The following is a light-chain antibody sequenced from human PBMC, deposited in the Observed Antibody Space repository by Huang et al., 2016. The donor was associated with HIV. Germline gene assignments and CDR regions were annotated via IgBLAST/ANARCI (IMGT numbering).Light chain of an antibody. CDR3: QQRSNWPPFT. J-gene: IGKJ3*01. Sequence: EILLTQSPATLSLSPGERATLSCKASQKINTYLAWYQQTPGQAPRLLIYDASTRAPDTPARFRGSGSGTDFTLTITNLGPEDFAVYFCQQRSNWPPFTFGPGTKVDRK. CDR1: QKINTY. CDR2: DAS. V-gene: IGKV3-11*01.